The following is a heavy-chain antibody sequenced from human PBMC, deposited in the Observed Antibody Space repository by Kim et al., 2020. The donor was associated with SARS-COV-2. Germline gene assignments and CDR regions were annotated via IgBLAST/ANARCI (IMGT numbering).Heavy chain of an antibody. Sequence: VKGRFTISRDNSKNTLYLQMNSLRAEDTAVYYCARASGAAAGTRRGWFDPWGQGTLVTVSS. D-gene: IGHD6-13*01. J-gene: IGHJ5*02. V-gene: IGHV3-30*01. CDR3: ARASGAAAGTRRGWFDP.